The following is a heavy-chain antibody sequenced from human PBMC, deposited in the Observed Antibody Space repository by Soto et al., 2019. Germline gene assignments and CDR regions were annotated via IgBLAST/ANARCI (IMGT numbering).Heavy chain of an antibody. D-gene: IGHD3-10*01. CDR1: GFTCSSYG. J-gene: IGHJ6*02. CDR2: ISYDGSNK. Sequence: SQTLSYEPSGFTCSSYGMHWGRQSPCNGLCLLAVISYDGSNKYYADSVKGRFTISRENSKNTLYLQMNSLRAEDTAVYYCAKDRSYMGDELADYYCYYGMDVWGHGTTVTVSS. V-gene: IGHV3-30*18. CDR3: AKDRSYMGDELADYYCYYGMDV.